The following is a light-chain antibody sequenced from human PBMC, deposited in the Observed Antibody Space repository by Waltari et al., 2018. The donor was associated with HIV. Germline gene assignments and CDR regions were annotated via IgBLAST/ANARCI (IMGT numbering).Light chain of an antibody. CDR2: DNS. CDR3: GTWDSSLSAGV. V-gene: IGLV1-51*01. Sequence: QSVLTQPPSVSAAPGQRVTIYCPGSSSNIRYNFVSWYQQHPGTAPKLLLYDNSKRPSGIPDRFAGSKSGASATLGITGLQTGDEADYYCGTWDSSLSAGVFGGGTKLTVL. J-gene: IGLJ2*01. CDR1: SSNIRYNF.